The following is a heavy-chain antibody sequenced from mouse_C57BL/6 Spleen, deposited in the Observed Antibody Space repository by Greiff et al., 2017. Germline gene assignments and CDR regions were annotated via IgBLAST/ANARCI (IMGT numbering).Heavy chain of an antibody. CDR1: GYTFTSYW. D-gene: IGHD2-5*01. CDR2: IYPGSGST. CDR3: ARGYSNYPPYYFDY. V-gene: IGHV1-55*01. J-gene: IGHJ2*01. Sequence: QVQLKQSGAELVKPGASVKMSCKASGYTFTSYWITWVKQRPGQGLEWIGDIYPGSGSTNYNEKFKSKATLTVDTSSSTAYMQLSSLTSADSAVYYCARGYSNYPPYYFDYWGQGTTLTVSS.